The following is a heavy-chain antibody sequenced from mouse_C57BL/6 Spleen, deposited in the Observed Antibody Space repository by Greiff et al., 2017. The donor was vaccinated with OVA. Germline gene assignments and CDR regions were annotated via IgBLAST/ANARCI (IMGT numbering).Heavy chain of an antibody. CDR3: ARIGITTAVMDY. Sequence: QVTLKVSGPGILQPSQTLSLSCSFSGFSLSTFGMGVGWIRQPSGKGLEWLAHIWWDDDKYYNPALKSRLRDSENTSKKHVFLKIANVDTADTATDYCARIGITTAVMDYWGQGTSVTVSS. CDR1: GFSLSTFGMG. D-gene: IGHD1-2*01. CDR2: IWWDDDK. V-gene: IGHV8-8*01. J-gene: IGHJ4*01.